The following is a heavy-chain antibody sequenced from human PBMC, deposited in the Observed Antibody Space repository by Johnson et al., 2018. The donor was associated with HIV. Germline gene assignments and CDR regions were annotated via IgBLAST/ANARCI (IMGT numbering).Heavy chain of an antibody. CDR1: GFTFSSYG. CDR2: IWYDGSNK. J-gene: IGHJ3*02. D-gene: IGHD2-15*01. V-gene: IGHV3-33*03. CDR3: AKDSDCSGGSCPI. Sequence: QVQLVETGGGVVQPGRSLRLSCAASGFTFSSYGMHWVRQAPGKGLEWVAVIWYDGSNKYYADSVKGRFTISRDNAKNTLHLQMNSLRGEDTALYYCAKDSDCSGGSCPIWGQGTMVTVSS.